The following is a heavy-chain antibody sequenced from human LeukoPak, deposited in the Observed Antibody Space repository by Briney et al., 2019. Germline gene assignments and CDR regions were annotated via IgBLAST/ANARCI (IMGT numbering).Heavy chain of an antibody. D-gene: IGHD3-22*01. CDR1: GFTFSSYE. Sequence: PGGSLRLSCAASGFTFSSYEMNWVRQAPGKGLEWVSHISSSSTIYYADSVKGRFTISRDNAKNTLYLQMNSLRAEDTAVYYCAKDFGVYYDRYNFDYWGQGTLVTVSS. CDR3: AKDFGVYYDRYNFDY. J-gene: IGHJ4*02. CDR2: ISSSSTI. V-gene: IGHV3-48*03.